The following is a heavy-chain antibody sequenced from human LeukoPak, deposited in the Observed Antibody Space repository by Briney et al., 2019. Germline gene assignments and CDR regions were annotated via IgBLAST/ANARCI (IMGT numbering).Heavy chain of an antibody. CDR2: ISAYSGST. CDR3: ARGDRGYSSIWLDL. D-gene: IGHD6-13*01. V-gene: IGHV1-18*01. Sequence: GASVTVSCKASGYNFNNYGITWVRQAPGRGLEYMGWISAYSGSTNYAQKLQGRVTMTTDTSTSTAYMELRSLRFDDTAVYYCARGDRGYSSIWLDLWGQGTLVTISS. J-gene: IGHJ5*02. CDR1: GYNFNNYG.